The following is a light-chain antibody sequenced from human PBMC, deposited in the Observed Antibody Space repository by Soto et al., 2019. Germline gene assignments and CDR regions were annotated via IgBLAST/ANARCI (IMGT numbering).Light chain of an antibody. CDR1: SSDVGTYEY. J-gene: IGLJ2*01. Sequence: QSALTQPASVSGSARQSITISCTGTSSDVGTYEYVSWYQHHPGKAPKLMIYDVSNRPSGVSDRFSGSKSGNTASLTISGLQAEDEADYYCSSYASNGDVLFGGGTKLTVL. CDR3: SSYASNGDVL. V-gene: IGLV2-14*03. CDR2: DVS.